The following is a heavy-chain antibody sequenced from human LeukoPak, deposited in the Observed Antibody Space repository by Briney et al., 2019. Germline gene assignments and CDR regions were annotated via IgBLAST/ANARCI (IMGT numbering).Heavy chain of an antibody. CDR2: IHTSGST. CDR3: ARDQYYYGSGSLYMDV. J-gene: IGHJ6*03. CDR1: GVSISSYY. D-gene: IGHD3-10*01. Sequence: SETLSLTCTVSGVSISSYYWSWIRQPAGKGLEWIGRIHTSGSTKYNPSLKSRVTMSVDTSKNQFSLKLSSVTAADTAVHYCARDQYYYGSGSLYMDVWGKGTTVTISS. V-gene: IGHV4-4*07.